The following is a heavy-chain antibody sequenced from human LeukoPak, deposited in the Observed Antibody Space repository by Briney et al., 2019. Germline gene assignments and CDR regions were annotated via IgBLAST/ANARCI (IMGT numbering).Heavy chain of an antibody. Sequence: PSETLSLTCTVSGDSIRSSSYYWGWVRQPPGKGLEWIGSLYSSGSTYDNPSLKSRVTMSVDTSKNQFSLKLSSVTAADTAVYYCAKMINYYDSSGYYAYYFDYWGQGTLVTVSS. D-gene: IGHD3-22*01. CDR3: AKMINYYDSSGYYAYYFDY. J-gene: IGHJ4*02. CDR2: LYSSGST. V-gene: IGHV4-39*01. CDR1: GDSIRSSSYY.